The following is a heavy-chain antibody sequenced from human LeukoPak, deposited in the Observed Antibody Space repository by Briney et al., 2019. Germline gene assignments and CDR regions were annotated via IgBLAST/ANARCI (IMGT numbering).Heavy chain of an antibody. CDR1: GYSISSGYY. D-gene: IGHD5-18*01. V-gene: IGHV4-38-2*02. CDR2: IYHSGST. J-gene: IGHJ4*02. CDR3: AVERGYSYESDY. Sequence: PSETLSLTCTVSGYSISSGYYWGWVRQPPGKGLEWIGTIYHSGSTYYNPSLKSRVTMSVDTSKNQFSLKLSSVTAADTAVYYCAVERGYSYESDYWGQGTLVTVSS.